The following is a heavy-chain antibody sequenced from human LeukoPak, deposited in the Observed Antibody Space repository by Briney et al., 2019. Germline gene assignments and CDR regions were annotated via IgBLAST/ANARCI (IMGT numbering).Heavy chain of an antibody. J-gene: IGHJ6*02. V-gene: IGHV3-23*01. CDR1: GFTFSSYA. D-gene: IGHD2/OR15-2a*01. CDR2: ISPSGGST. CDR3: AKWGPDRKFIEIHYNKYGMDA. Sequence: GGSLRLSCAASGFTFSSYAMSWVRQAPGKGLEWVSVISPSGGSTYYADSVKGRFSISRDDSKNTLYLQMNNLRAEETAIYYCAKWGPDRKFIEIHYNKYGMDAWGQGTTVIVSS.